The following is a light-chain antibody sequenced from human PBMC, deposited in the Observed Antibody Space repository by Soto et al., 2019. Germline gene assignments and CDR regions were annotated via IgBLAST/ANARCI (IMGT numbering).Light chain of an antibody. V-gene: IGLV1-40*01. Sequence: QPVLTQPPSVSGAPGQRVTISCTGSSSNIGAGYDVHWYQQLPGTAPKLLIYANSNRPSGVPDRFSGSKSGTSASLAITGLQAEDEADYYCQSYDSRLSGVVFGGGTKLTVL. CDR1: SSNIGAGYD. CDR3: QSYDSRLSGVV. J-gene: IGLJ2*01. CDR2: ANS.